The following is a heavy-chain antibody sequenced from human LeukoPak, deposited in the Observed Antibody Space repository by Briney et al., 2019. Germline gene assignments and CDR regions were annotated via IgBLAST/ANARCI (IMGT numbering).Heavy chain of an antibody. CDR3: ASATGFRGADIYYYMDV. D-gene: IGHD3-10*01. CDR1: GGTFSSYA. V-gene: IGHV1-69*05. J-gene: IGHJ6*03. Sequence: GASVKVSCKASGGTFSSYAISWVRQAPGQGLEWMGGIIPIFGTANYAQKFQGRVTITTDESTSTAYMELSSLRSEDTAVYYCASATGFRGADIYYYMDVWGKGTTVTVSS. CDR2: IIPIFGTA.